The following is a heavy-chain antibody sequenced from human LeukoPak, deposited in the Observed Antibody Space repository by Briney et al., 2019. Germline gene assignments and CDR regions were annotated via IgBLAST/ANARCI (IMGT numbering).Heavy chain of an antibody. D-gene: IGHD3-22*01. CDR2: INHSGST. Sequence: KPSETLSLTCAVYGGSFSGYYWSWIRQPPGKGLEWIGEINHSGSTNYNPSLKSRVTISVDTSKNQFSLKLSSVTAADTAVYYCARGRGPDYYDSSGYYFPFDYWGQGTLVTVSS. CDR3: ARGRGPDYYDSSGYYFPFDY. J-gene: IGHJ4*02. V-gene: IGHV4-34*01. CDR1: GGSFSGYY.